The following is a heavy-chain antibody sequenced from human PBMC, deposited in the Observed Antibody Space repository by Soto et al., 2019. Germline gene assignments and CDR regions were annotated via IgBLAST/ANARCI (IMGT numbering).Heavy chain of an antibody. D-gene: IGHD3-10*01. CDR2: ISSNGGSI. CDR3: VKGYGSGTYYVEYFDY. J-gene: IGHJ4*02. Sequence: GGSLRLSCSASGFAFYGFAMHWVRQAPGKGLEYVAAISSNGGSIYYVDSEKGRFTISRDNSKSTLYLQMSSLRPEDTAVYYCVKGYGSGTYYVEYFDYWGQGTLVTVSS. V-gene: IGHV3-64D*06. CDR1: GFAFYGFA.